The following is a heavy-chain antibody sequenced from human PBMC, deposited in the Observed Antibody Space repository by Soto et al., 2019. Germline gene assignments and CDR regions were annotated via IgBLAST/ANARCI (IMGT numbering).Heavy chain of an antibody. CDR1: GFSFFSYA. CDR3: AKIEMAWFAH. V-gene: IGHV3-23*01. J-gene: IGHJ5*02. D-gene: IGHD2-8*01. Sequence: WSLRLSCTGSGFSFFSYAMSWVRQAPGKGLEWVSTISGSGGHTYYADSVKGRFVVSRDNDKNTVYLHMSSLTGEDTAVYFCAKIEMAWFAHWGQGTQVTVSS. CDR2: ISGSGGHT.